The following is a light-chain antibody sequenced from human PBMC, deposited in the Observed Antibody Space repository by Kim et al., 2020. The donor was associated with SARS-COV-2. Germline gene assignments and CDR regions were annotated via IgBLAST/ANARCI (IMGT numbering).Light chain of an antibody. CDR3: QQYDNLPT. V-gene: IGKV1-33*01. J-gene: IGKJ4*01. CDR2: DAS. Sequence: GDRVTITCQASPDISTYLNWYQQKSGKAPKLLIYDASDLEAGVPSRFRGSGSGTEFSLIITSLQPEDIATYYCQQYDNLPTFGGGTKV. CDR1: PDISTY.